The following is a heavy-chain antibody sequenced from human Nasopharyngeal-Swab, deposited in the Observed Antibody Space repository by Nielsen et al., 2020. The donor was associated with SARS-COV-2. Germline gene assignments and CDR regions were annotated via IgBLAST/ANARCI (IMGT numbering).Heavy chain of an antibody. CDR3: ARISYDILTGYYVGFDY. V-gene: IGHV2-70*01. CDR2: IDWDDDK. J-gene: IGHJ4*02. CDR1: GFSLSTSGMC. D-gene: IGHD3-9*01. Sequence: SGPTLVKPTQTLTLTCTFSGFSLSTSGMCVSWIRQPPGKALEWLALIDWDDDKYYSTSLKTRPTISKDTSKNQVVLTMTNMDPVDTATYYCARISYDILTGYYVGFDYWGQGTLVTVSS.